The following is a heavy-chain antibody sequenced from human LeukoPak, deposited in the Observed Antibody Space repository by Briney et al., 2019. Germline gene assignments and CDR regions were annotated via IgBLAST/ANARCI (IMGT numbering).Heavy chain of an antibody. J-gene: IGHJ5*02. Sequence: PSQTLSLTCTVSGGSISSGDYYWSWIRQPPGKGLEWIGYIYYSGSTNYSPSLKSRVTISVDTSKNQFSLKLSSVTAADTAMYYCARDRDYYDSSGNNWFDPWGQGTLVTVSS. D-gene: IGHD3-22*01. CDR1: GGSISSGDYY. CDR3: ARDRDYYDSSGNNWFDP. CDR2: IYYSGST. V-gene: IGHV4-30-4*08.